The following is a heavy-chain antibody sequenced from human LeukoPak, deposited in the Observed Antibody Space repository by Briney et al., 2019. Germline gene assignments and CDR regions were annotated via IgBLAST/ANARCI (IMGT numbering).Heavy chain of an antibody. Sequence: SVKVSCKASGGTFSSYAISWVRQAAGQGLEWMGGIIPIFGTANYAQKFQGRVTITADESTSTAYMELSSLRSEDTAVYYCAREAGGYSSSSFDYWGQGTLVTVSS. CDR1: GGTFSSYA. V-gene: IGHV1-69*13. J-gene: IGHJ4*02. CDR2: IIPIFGTA. CDR3: AREAGGYSSSSFDY. D-gene: IGHD6-13*01.